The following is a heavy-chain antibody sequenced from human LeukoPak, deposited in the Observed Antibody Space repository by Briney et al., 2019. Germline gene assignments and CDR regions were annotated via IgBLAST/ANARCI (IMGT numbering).Heavy chain of an antibody. V-gene: IGHV1-2*02. Sequence: ASVKVSCKASGYTFTGYYIHWVRQAPGQGLEWMAWINPNSGDTNYAQKFQGRVTMARDTSISTAYMELSSLRSDDTAVYFCARRRDGNNAGPFDPWGQGTLVTVSS. CDR1: GYTFTGYY. J-gene: IGHJ5*02. D-gene: IGHD5-24*01. CDR2: INPNSGDT. CDR3: ARRRDGNNAGPFDP.